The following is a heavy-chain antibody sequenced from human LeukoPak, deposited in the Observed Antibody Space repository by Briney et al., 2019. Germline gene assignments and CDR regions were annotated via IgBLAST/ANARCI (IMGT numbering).Heavy chain of an antibody. J-gene: IGHJ3*02. Sequence: ASVTVSCKASGYTFTMHGLNWVRQAPGQGLQWMAWISTQTGNPTFAQGFTGRFVFSLDSSVSTAYLEISSLKAEDTAMYYCARDANTYYYEINGYTDAFDIWGQGTMVTVSS. V-gene: IGHV7-4-1*02. CDR2: ISTQTGNP. D-gene: IGHD3-22*01. CDR1: GYTFTMHG. CDR3: ARDANTYYYEINGYTDAFDI.